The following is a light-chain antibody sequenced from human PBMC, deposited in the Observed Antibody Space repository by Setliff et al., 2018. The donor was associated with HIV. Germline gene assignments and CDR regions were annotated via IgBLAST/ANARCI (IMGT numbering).Light chain of an antibody. J-gene: IGLJ3*02. CDR2: ENN. CDR3: QSDDSTNWV. CDR1: SGSIDRHY. Sequence: NFMLAQPHSVSESPGKTVTISCTRNSGSIDRHYVQWYQQRPGSSPSIVIYENNQRPAGVPDRFSGSIDSSSNSASLTISGLQTEDEADYFCQSDDSTNWVFGGGTKGTVL. V-gene: IGLV6-57*01.